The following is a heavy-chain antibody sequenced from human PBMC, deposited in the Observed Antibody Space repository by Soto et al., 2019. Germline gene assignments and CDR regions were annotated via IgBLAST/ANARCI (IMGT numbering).Heavy chain of an antibody. Sequence: PVGSLRLSCGAPGFTFNNYWMNWVRQAPGKGLEWVANINPDGSGKRYVDSVKGRLTMSRDNAKNSLYLQMNSLRAEDTAVYYCAGWGQQNYWGQGTLVTVSS. CDR2: INPDGSGK. CDR1: GFTFNNYW. V-gene: IGHV3-7*05. J-gene: IGHJ4*02. D-gene: IGHD3-16*01. CDR3: AGWGQQNY.